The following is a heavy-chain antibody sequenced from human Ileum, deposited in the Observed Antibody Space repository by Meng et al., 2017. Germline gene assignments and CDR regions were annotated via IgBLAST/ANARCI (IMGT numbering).Heavy chain of an antibody. V-gene: IGHV1-69*02. Sequence: QVPLVQSGAEVKTPGSSLKVPCKASGGTFSSYTISWVRQAPGQGLEWMGRIIPILGIANYAQKFQGRVTITADKSTSTAYMELSSLRSEDTAVYYCARSSLGWPFLPFDYWGQGTLVTVSS. CDR2: IIPILGIA. CDR1: GGTFSSYT. J-gene: IGHJ4*02. CDR3: ARSSLGWPFLPFDY. D-gene: IGHD3-3*01.